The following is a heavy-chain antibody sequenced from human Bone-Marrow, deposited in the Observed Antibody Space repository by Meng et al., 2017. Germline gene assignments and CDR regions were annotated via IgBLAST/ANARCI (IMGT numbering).Heavy chain of an antibody. D-gene: IGHD6-13*01. V-gene: IGHV3-21*01. Sequence: GGSLRLSCAASGFTFSSYSMNWVRQAPGNGLEWVSSISTSSSYIYYADSVKGRFTISRDNAKTSLYLHMNSLRAEDTALYYCARPLTPAAGTHHYYYGMDVWGQGTTVTVSS. CDR1: GFTFSSYS. CDR2: ISTSSSYI. CDR3: ARPLTPAAGTHHYYYGMDV. J-gene: IGHJ6*02.